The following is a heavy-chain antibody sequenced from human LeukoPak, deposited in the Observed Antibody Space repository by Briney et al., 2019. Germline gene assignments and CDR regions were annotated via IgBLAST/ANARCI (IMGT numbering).Heavy chain of an antibody. CDR1: GFTFGDYA. CDR2: IRSKAYGGTT. Sequence: GXXLRLSCTASGFTFGDYAMSWFRQAPGKGVEGVGLIRSKAYGGTTEYAASVKGRFTISRDDSKSIAYLQMNSLKTEDTAVYCCTRDRYCSGGSCYSPPNWFDPWGQGTLVTLSS. D-gene: IGHD2-15*01. V-gene: IGHV3-49*03. CDR3: TRDRYCSGGSCYSPPNWFDP. J-gene: IGHJ5*02.